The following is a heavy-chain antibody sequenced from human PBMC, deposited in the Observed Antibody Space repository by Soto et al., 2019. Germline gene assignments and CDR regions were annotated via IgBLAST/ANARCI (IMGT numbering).Heavy chain of an antibody. V-gene: IGHV3-9*01. CDR3: VKDESINWYSGHFRH. J-gene: IGHJ1*01. Sequence: EVQLLESGGGLVQPGGSLRLSCAASGFTFSDYSMSWVRQAPGRGLEWVSGINWNSGSIGYGDSVKGRFAISRDNAKNSLHLQMNSLSAEDTAFYYCVKDESINWYSGHFRHWGQGTLVTVSS. CDR2: INWNSGSI. D-gene: IGHD6-13*01. CDR1: GFTFSDYS.